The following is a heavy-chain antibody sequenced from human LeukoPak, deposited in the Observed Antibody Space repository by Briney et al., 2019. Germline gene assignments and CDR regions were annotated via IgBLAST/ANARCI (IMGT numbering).Heavy chain of an antibody. Sequence: PGGSLRLSCAASGFTFSSYGMHWVRQAPGKGLEWAAFIRYDGSNKYYADSVKGRFTISRDNSKNTLYLQMNSLRAEDTAVYYCAKDRFARNWFDPWGQGTLVTVSS. V-gene: IGHV3-30*02. CDR1: GFTFSSYG. J-gene: IGHJ5*02. CDR3: AKDRFARNWFDP. CDR2: IRYDGSNK.